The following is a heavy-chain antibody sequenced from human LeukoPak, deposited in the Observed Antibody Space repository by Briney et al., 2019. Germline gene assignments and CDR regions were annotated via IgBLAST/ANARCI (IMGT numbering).Heavy chain of an antibody. J-gene: IGHJ4*02. V-gene: IGHV4-39*07. Sequence: SETLSLTCIVSGGSISSSNYYWGWIRQPPGKGLEWIGEINHSGSTNYNPSLKSRVTISVDTSKNQFSLKLSSVTAADTAVYYCARSLGPYDYWGQGTLVTVSS. CDR1: GGSISSSNYY. CDR3: ARSLGPYDY. CDR2: INHSGST. D-gene: IGHD7-27*01.